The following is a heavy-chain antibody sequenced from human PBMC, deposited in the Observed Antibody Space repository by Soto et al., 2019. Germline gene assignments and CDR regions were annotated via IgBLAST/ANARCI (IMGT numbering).Heavy chain of an antibody. V-gene: IGHV3-30*18. CDR2: ISYDGSNK. Sequence: GGSLTLSCAASGFTFSSYGMHWVRQAPGKGLEWVAVISYDGSNKYYADSVKGRFTISRDNSKNTLYLQMNSLRAEDTAVYYCAKDGFRGVIITAYFYGMDVWGQGTTVTVSS. CDR3: AKDGFRGVIITAYFYGMDV. CDR1: GFTFSSYG. D-gene: IGHD3-10*01. J-gene: IGHJ6*02.